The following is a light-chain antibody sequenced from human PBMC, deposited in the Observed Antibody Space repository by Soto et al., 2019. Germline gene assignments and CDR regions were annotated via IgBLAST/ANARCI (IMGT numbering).Light chain of an antibody. V-gene: IGLV2-8*01. J-gene: IGLJ2*01. Sequence: QSVLTQPPSASGSPGQSVTISCTGTCSDVGGYNYVSWYQQHPGKAPKLMIYEVTKRPSGVPDRFSGSKSGNTASLTVSGLQAEDEADYYCSSYAGSNNFVVFGGGTKVTVL. CDR3: SSYAGSNNFVV. CDR1: CSDVGGYNY. CDR2: EVT.